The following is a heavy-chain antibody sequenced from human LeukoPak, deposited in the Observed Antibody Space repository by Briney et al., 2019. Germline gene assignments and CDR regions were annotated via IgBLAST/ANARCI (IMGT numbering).Heavy chain of an antibody. CDR1: GYTFTSYD. CDR3: ARRGMRGNWFDP. Sequence: ASVKLSCKASGYTFTSYDINWVRQATGQGLEWMGWMNPNSGNTGYAQKFQGRVTMTRNTSINTLYMELSSLRSEDTAVYYCARRGMRGNWFDPWGQGTLVTVSS. D-gene: IGHD3-10*01. CDR2: MNPNSGNT. V-gene: IGHV1-8*01. J-gene: IGHJ5*02.